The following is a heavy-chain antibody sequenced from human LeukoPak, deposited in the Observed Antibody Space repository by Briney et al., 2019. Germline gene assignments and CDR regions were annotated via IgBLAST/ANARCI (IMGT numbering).Heavy chain of an antibody. D-gene: IGHD2-2*01. Sequence: PSETLSLTCTVSGGSISSYYWSWIRQPPGKGLDWTGYIYYSGSTNYNPSLKSRVTISVDTSKNQFSLKLSSVTAADTAVYYCARVNIVVVPAATNWFDPWGQGTLVTVSS. J-gene: IGHJ5*02. CDR2: IYYSGST. CDR1: GGSISSYY. CDR3: ARVNIVVVPAATNWFDP. V-gene: IGHV4-59*01.